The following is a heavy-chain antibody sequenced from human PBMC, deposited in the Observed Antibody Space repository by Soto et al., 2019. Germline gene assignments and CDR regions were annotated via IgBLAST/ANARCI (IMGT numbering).Heavy chain of an antibody. J-gene: IGHJ5*02. V-gene: IGHV4-4*07. Sequence: PSETLSLTCTVSGGSINTFYWSWVRQPAGKGLEWIGRIFSSGSTSFNPSLESRVAMSVDTSKNHFSLNLSSVTAADMAVYYCARGRVVVPAAVMFNCLDPLGQGALVTVSS. CDR2: IFSSGST. CDR1: GGSINTFY. D-gene: IGHD2-2*01. CDR3: ARGRVVVPAAVMFNCLDP.